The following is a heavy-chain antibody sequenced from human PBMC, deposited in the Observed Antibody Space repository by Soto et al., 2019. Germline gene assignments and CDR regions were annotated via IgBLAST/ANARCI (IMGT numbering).Heavy chain of an antibody. CDR2: IHYSGST. CDR3: AIRCGGDCPRDFDL. CDR1: GGSISSGGYY. Sequence: QVQLQESGPGLVKPSQTLSLTCTVSGGSISSGGYYWSWIRQHPGKGLEWIGYIHYSGSTYYNPSLKSRVTISVDTSKNQCSLKLSSVTAADTAVYYCAIRCGGDCPRDFDLWGRGTLVTVSS. J-gene: IGHJ2*01. V-gene: IGHV4-31*03. D-gene: IGHD2-21*02.